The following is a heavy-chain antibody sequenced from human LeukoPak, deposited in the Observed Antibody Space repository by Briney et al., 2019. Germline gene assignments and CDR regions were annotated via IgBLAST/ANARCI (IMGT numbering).Heavy chain of an antibody. J-gene: IGHJ4*02. CDR2: INHSGST. V-gene: IGHV4-34*01. Sequence: SETLSLTCAVSGVSFSGYYWSWIRQPPGKGLEWIGEINHSGSTNYNPSLKSRVTISVDTSKNQFSLKLSSVTAADTAVHYCARGAGPAKLDYWGQGTLVTVSS. CDR1: GVSFSGYY. D-gene: IGHD4/OR15-4a*01. CDR3: ARGAGPAKLDY.